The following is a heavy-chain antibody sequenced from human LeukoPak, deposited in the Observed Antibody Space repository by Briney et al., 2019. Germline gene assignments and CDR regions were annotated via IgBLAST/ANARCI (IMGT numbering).Heavy chain of an antibody. Sequence: AGGSLRLSCAASGFTFSSYGMHWVRQAPGKGLEWVAVIWYDGSNKYYADSVKGRFTISRDNSMNTLYLQMNSLRAEDTAVYYCAKQGYCSGGSCQYYFDYWGQGTLATVSS. D-gene: IGHD2-15*01. CDR1: GFTFSSYG. V-gene: IGHV3-33*06. J-gene: IGHJ4*02. CDR3: AKQGYCSGGSCQYYFDY. CDR2: IWYDGSNK.